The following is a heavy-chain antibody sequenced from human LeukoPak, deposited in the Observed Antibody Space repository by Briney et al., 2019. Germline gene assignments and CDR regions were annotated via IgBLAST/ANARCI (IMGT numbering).Heavy chain of an antibody. V-gene: IGHV1-18*01. J-gene: IGHJ4*02. CDR3: ARESYGEEDN. CDR2: ISGYNGNT. CDR1: GYTFTSYG. D-gene: IGHD4-17*01. Sequence: GASVKVSCKASGYTFTSYGISWVRQAPGQALEWMGWISGYNGNTNYAQKFQGRVTMTRDTSTSTVYMELSSLRSEDTAVYYCARESYGEEDNWGQGTLVSVSS.